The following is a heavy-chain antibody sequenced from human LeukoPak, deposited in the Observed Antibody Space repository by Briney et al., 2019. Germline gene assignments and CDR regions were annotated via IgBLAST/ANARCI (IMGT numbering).Heavy chain of an antibody. V-gene: IGHV3-30*02. CDR3: ANGVSIVAVTWNYYMDV. D-gene: IGHD5-12*01. J-gene: IGHJ6*03. CDR1: GFTFSSYA. CDR2: IRYDGSNK. Sequence: GGSLRLSCAASGFTFSSYAMSWVRQAPGKGLEWVAFIRYDGSNKYYADSVKGRFTISRDNSKNTLYLQMNSLRAGDTAVYYCANGVSIVAVTWNYYMDVWGKGTTVTVSS.